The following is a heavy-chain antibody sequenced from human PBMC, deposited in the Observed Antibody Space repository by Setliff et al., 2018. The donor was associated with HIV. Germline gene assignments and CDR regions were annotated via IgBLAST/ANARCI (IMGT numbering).Heavy chain of an antibody. J-gene: IGHJ4*02. CDR2: IYHSGST. CDR1: GGSISSRNW. V-gene: IGHV4-4*02. D-gene: IGHD2-2*01. CDR3: ARLAIPAATTDY. Sequence: SETLSLTCAVSGGSISSRNWWSWVRQPPGKGLEWIGEIYHSGSTNYNPSLKSRVTISVEVSKNQISLKLTAVTAADTAVYYCARLAIPAATTDYWGQGTLVTVSS.